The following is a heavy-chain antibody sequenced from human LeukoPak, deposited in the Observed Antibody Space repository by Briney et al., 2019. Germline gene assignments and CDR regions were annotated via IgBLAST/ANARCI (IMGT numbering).Heavy chain of an antibody. CDR1: GFTLDDYA. Sequence: PGGSLRLSCAASGFTLDDYAMHWVRQTPGKGLEWVSGISWNGGSIAYAESVKGRFTISRDNSKNTLYLQMNSLRAEDTAVYYCAKNLAVAGRGESWGQGTLVTVSS. D-gene: IGHD6-19*01. V-gene: IGHV3-9*01. J-gene: IGHJ4*02. CDR3: AKNLAVAGRGES. CDR2: ISWNGGSI.